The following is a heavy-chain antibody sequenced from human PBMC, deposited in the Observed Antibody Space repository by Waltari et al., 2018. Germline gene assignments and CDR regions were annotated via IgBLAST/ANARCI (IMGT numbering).Heavy chain of an antibody. CDR3: ARDRGRGLYLDS. Sequence: QLQLQESGPGLVKPSGTLSLTCSVSGDSLTSTYWWSWVRQPPERGLEWIGQIHGSERTNYNPSLESRVTISIDMSNNQFSLKVTSTTAADTAVYYCARDRGRGLYLDSWGQGTLVTVSP. CDR1: GDSLTSTYW. CDR2: IHGSERT. V-gene: IGHV4-4*02. D-gene: IGHD2-15*01. J-gene: IGHJ4*02.